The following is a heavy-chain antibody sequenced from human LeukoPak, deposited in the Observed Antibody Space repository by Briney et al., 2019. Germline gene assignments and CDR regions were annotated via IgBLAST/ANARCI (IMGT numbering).Heavy chain of an antibody. Sequence: SDTLSLTCTVSGGFISSSSYYWGWIRQPPGKGLQWIGRVYYTRSTHYNPTHKSRAPMSVETSNTQFYLTVCAVTAAAPVSYYCARQNKWLIVYCGPGALGSVS. CDR2: VYYTRST. V-gene: IGHV4-39*01. J-gene: IGHJ4*02. CDR3: ARQNKWLIVY. CDR1: GGFISSSSYY. D-gene: IGHD6-19*01.